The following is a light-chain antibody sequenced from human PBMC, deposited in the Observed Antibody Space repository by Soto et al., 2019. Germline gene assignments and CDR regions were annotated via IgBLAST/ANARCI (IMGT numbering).Light chain of an antibody. CDR1: QAFGNL. Sequence: DIQMTQSPSSVSASVGDRVIITCRARQAFGNLLAWYQQKRAKAPKLLIYGISTLQAWVPSRFSGSESGTDFTLTITSVQPEDSATYYCQQAATFPLTFGGGTEVEIK. CDR3: QQAATFPLT. J-gene: IGKJ4*01. V-gene: IGKV1-12*01. CDR2: GIS.